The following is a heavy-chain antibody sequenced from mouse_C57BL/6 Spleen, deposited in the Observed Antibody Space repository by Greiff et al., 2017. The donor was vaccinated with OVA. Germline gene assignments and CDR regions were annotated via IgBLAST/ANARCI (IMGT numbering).Heavy chain of an antibody. CDR2: INPSTGGT. Sequence: EVQLVESGPELVKPGASVKISCKASGYSFTGYYMNWVKQSPEKSLEWIGEINPSTGGTTYNQKFKAKATLTVDKSSSTAYMQLKSLTSEDSAVYYCARSNYGLDYWGQGTTLTVSS. V-gene: IGHV1-42*01. CDR3: ARSNYGLDY. D-gene: IGHD1-2*01. J-gene: IGHJ2*01. CDR1: GYSFTGYY.